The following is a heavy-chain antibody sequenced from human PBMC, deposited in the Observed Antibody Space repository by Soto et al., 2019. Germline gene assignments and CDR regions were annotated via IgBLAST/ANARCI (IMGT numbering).Heavy chain of an antibody. CDR3: ARVGPCGDSRPVGAFDI. Sequence: GGSLRLSCAASGFTFSSYWMSWVRQAPGKGLEWVANIKQDGSEKYYVDSVKGRFTISRDNAKNSLYLQMNSLRAEDTAVYYCARVGPCGDSRPVGAFDIWGQGTMVTVSS. J-gene: IGHJ3*02. D-gene: IGHD4-17*01. CDR2: IKQDGSEK. V-gene: IGHV3-7*03. CDR1: GFTFSSYW.